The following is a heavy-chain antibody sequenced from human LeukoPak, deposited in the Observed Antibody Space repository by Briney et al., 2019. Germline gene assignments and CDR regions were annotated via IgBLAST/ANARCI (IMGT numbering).Heavy chain of an antibody. J-gene: IGHJ4*02. Sequence: PGGSLRLSCAASGFTFSSYGMHWVRQAPGKGLEWVAFIRYDGSNKYYADSVKGRFTISRDNSKNTLYLQMNSLRAEDTAVYYCAKDPSTSTGQQTKGVHPLYFDYWGQGTLVTVSS. V-gene: IGHV3-30*02. CDR3: AKDPSTSTGQQTKGVHPLYFDY. CDR1: GFTFSSYG. D-gene: IGHD1-1*01. CDR2: IRYDGSNK.